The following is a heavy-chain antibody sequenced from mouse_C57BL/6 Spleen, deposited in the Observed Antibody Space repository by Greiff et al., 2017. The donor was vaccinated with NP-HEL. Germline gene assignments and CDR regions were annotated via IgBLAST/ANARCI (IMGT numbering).Heavy chain of an antibody. J-gene: IGHJ2*01. CDR1: GYTFTDYE. D-gene: IGHD2-3*01. V-gene: IGHV1-15*01. CDR3: TRGGGYYGYFDY. CDR2: IDPETGGT. Sequence: QVQLQQSGAELVRPGASVTLSCKASGYTFTDYEMHWVKQTPVHGLEWIGAIDPETGGTAYNQKFKGKAILTADKSSSTAHMELRSLTSEDSAVYYCTRGGGYYGYFDYWGQGTTLTVSS.